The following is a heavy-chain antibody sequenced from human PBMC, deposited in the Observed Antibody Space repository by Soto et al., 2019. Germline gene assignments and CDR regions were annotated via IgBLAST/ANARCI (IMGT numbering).Heavy chain of an antibody. V-gene: IGHV3-23*01. CDR3: ATEGSSCLDYFDN. J-gene: IGHJ4*02. CDR1: GFTFSSYA. Sequence: GGSLRLSCAASGFTFSSYAMSWVRQAPGKGLEWVSAISGSGGSTYYADSVKGRFTISRDNSKNTLYLQMNSLRAEDQDKYYCATEGSSCLDYFDNWGQGTMVTVSS. D-gene: IGHD6-19*01. CDR2: ISGSGGST.